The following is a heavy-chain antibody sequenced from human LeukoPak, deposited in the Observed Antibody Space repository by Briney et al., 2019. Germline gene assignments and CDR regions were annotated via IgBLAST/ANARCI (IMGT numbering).Heavy chain of an antibody. CDR2: IIPIFGTA. Sequence: SVKVSCKASGGTFSSYAISWVRQAPGQGLEWMGGIIPIFGTANYAQKFQGRVTITADESTSTAYMELSSLRSKDTAVYYCASSGIVVVPAARGSAFDIWGQGTMVTVSS. D-gene: IGHD2-2*01. V-gene: IGHV1-69*01. CDR1: GGTFSSYA. J-gene: IGHJ3*02. CDR3: ASSGIVVVPAARGSAFDI.